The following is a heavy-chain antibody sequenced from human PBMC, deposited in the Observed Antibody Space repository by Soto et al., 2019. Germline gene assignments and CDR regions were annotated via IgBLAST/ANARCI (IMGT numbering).Heavy chain of an antibody. CDR1: GFTFNAYS. Sequence: DVQLLESGGSLVQPGGSLRLSCAASGFTFNAYSLSWVRQAPGKGLEWVSAISTTGGSTYYTDSVKGRFAISRDNSQNTLYLQMNGLRADDTAVYYCARPDGATYNFRYWGQGTLVTVSS. D-gene: IGHD1-1*01. J-gene: IGHJ4*02. V-gene: IGHV3-23*01. CDR3: ARPDGATYNFRY. CDR2: ISTTGGST.